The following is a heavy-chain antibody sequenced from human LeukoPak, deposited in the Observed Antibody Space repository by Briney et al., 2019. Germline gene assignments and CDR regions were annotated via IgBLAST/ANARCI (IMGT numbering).Heavy chain of an antibody. Sequence: GGSLRLSCAASGFTFSSYWMSWVRQAPGKGLEWVANINQDGSEKYYVDSVKGRFTISRNNAKNSLYLQMNSLRAEDTGVYYCARGEGVRGVMYYYYYYMDVWGKGTTVTVSS. D-gene: IGHD3-10*01. CDR2: INQDGSEK. V-gene: IGHV3-7*01. CDR1: GFTFSSYW. CDR3: ARGEGVRGVMYYYYYYMDV. J-gene: IGHJ6*03.